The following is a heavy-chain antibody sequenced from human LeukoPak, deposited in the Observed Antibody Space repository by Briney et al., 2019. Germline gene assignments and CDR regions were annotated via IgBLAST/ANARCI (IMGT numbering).Heavy chain of an antibody. CDR1: GGSFSGYY. CDR2: INHSGST. Sequence: SETLSLTCAVYGGSFSGYYWSWIRQPPGKGLEWIGEINHSGSTNYNPSLKSRVTISVDTSKNQFSLKLSSVTAADTAVYYCATRLGGYSSTIDYWGQGTLVTVSS. CDR3: ATRLGGYSSTIDY. J-gene: IGHJ4*02. V-gene: IGHV4-34*01. D-gene: IGHD6-13*01.